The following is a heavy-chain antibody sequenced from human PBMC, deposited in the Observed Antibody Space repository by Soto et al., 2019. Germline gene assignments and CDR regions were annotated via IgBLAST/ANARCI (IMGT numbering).Heavy chain of an antibody. CDR2: IYTSGST. J-gene: IGHJ6*02. CDR1: GGSISSYY. Sequence: LSLTCTVSGGSISSYYWSWIRQPAGKGLEWIGRIYTSGSTNYNPSLKSRVTMSVDTSKNQFSLKLSSVTAADTAVYYCARERYYYDSSGPFSQGVYYYYGIDVWGQGTTVTVYS. V-gene: IGHV4-4*07. CDR3: ARERYYYDSSGPFSQGVYYYYGIDV. D-gene: IGHD3-22*01.